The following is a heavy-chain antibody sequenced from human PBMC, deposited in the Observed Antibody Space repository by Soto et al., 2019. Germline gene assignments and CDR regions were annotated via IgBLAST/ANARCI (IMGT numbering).Heavy chain of an antibody. V-gene: IGHV1-2*06. Sequence: QVQLVQSGAEVEKPGASVKVSCKTSGYFFTSHYIHWVRLAPGRGLECMGRINPNNGDTNSPQKFQGRVTMTSDTSISTAYMEMSGLRSDDTALSYCAREITYGGGSFSLGLWGQGTLVTVSS. CDR1: GYFFTSHY. CDR3: AREITYGGGSFSLGL. J-gene: IGHJ4*02. CDR2: INPNNGDT. D-gene: IGHD3-10*01.